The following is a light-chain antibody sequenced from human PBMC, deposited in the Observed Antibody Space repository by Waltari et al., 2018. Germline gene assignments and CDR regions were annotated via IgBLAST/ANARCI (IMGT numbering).Light chain of an antibody. CDR2: AAS. V-gene: IGKV1-39*01. CDR3: QQSYNTPYT. J-gene: IGKJ2*01. CDR1: QSINIY. Sequence: DIQLTQSPSSLSASVGDRVTITCRASQSINIYFNWYQQKPGKAPKLLIYAASSLQSGVPSRFSGSGSGTDFTVTVNSLQAEDFATYYCQQSYNTPYTFGQGTKLEIK.